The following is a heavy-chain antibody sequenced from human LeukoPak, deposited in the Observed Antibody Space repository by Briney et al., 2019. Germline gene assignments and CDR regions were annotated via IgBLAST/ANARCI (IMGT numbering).Heavy chain of an antibody. D-gene: IGHD7-27*01. V-gene: IGHV3-23*01. CDR1: GFTFSSYT. CDR2: ITTSDGNT. Sequence: GGSLRLSCAASGFTFSSYTMSWVRQAPGEGLEWVSTITTSDGNTYYADSVKGRFTVSRDNSKNTLFLQMNSLRAEDTAVYYCAKDGGLWVSAHWGDSWGRGTLVTVSS. J-gene: IGHJ4*02. CDR3: AKDGGLWVSAHWGDS.